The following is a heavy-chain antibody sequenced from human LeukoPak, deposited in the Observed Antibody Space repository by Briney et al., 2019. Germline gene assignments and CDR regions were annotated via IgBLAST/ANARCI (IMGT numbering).Heavy chain of an antibody. CDR2: INHSGST. J-gene: IGHJ4*02. V-gene: IGHV4-34*01. D-gene: IGHD4-17*01. CDR3: ARGRRLNYGDQPPLAG. CDR1: GGSFSGCY. Sequence: SETLSLTCAVYGGSFSGCYWSWIRQPPGKGLEWIGEINHSGSTNYNPSLKSRVTISVDTSKNQFSLKLSSVTAADTAVYYCARGRRLNYGDQPPLAGWGQGTLVTVSS.